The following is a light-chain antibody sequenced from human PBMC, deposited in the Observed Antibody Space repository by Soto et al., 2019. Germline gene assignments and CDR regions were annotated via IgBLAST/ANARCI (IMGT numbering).Light chain of an antibody. CDR1: QTISSY. V-gene: IGKV1-39*01. CDR2: AAS. Sequence: DTQMTQSPSSLSASVGDRVTITCRASQTISSYLNWYQQKPGKAPKLLIYAASSLQSGVPSRFSGSGSGTDFTLTISSLQPEDFATYYCQQSYRTPLAFGGGTKVEI. CDR3: QQSYRTPLA. J-gene: IGKJ4*01.